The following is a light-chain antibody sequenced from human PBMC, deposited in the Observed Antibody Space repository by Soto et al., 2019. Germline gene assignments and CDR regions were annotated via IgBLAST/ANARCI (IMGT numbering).Light chain of an antibody. CDR2: DAS. J-gene: IGKJ5*01. V-gene: IGKV3-11*01. Sequence: IVLTPSPGTLSLSPWESATLSCRASQSVSSYLAWYQQKPGQAPRLLIYDASNRATGIPARFSGSGSGTDFTLTISSLEPEDFAVYYCQQRSNWITFGQGTRLEIK. CDR1: QSVSSY. CDR3: QQRSNWIT.